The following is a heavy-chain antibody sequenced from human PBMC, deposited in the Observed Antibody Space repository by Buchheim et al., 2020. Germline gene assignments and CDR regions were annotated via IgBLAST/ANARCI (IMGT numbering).Heavy chain of an antibody. Sequence: EVQLLESGGGLVQPGGSLRLSCSASGFTFSSYAMSWVRQAPGKGLEWVSGISGSSGSTYYADSVKGRLTISRDNSKNTLYLQMNSLRAEDTAIYYCAKGWAVFGVVISHWGQGTL. D-gene: IGHD3-3*01. J-gene: IGHJ4*02. CDR2: ISGSSGST. CDR3: AKGWAVFGVVISH. CDR1: GFTFSSYA. V-gene: IGHV3-23*01.